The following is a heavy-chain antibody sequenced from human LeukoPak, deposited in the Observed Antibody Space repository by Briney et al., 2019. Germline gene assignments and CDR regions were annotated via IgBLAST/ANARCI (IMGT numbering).Heavy chain of an antibody. D-gene: IGHD3-22*01. CDR3: ARRDYDTSGYYHAIDALDI. V-gene: IGHV3-74*01. J-gene: IGHJ3*02. CDR1: GFTFSSYW. Sequence: PGGSLRLSCPAAGFTFSSYWMHWVRHAPGKGLVWVSRINSDGSSTSYADSVKGRFTTARENAKNALSLQISSLRAEDTAVYNCARRDYDTSGYYHAIDALDIWGQGTMVTVSS. CDR2: INSDGSST.